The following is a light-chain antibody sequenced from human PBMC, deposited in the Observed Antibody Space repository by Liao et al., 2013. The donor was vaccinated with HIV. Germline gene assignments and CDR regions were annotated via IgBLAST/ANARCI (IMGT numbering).Light chain of an antibody. CDR1: ELRDKY. Sequence: SDELTQPSSVSVSPGQTASIACSGDELRDKYASWYQQRPGQSPVLVIYQDTKRPSGIPERFSGSNSGNTATLTISRVEAGDEADYYCQVWDSNSDHPYVFGTGTKVTVL. CDR2: QDT. CDR3: QVWDSNSDHPYV. J-gene: IGLJ1*01. V-gene: IGLV3-1*01.